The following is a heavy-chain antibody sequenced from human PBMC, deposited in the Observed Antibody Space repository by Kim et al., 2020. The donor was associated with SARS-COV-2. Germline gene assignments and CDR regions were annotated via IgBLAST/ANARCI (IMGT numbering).Heavy chain of an antibody. CDR3: TAHSSGYYGPFDY. D-gene: IGHD3-22*01. J-gene: IGHJ4*02. Sequence: YAAPVKSRFTISRDDSKNTLYLQMNSLKTEDTAVYYCTAHSSGYYGPFDYWGQGTLVTVSS. V-gene: IGHV3-15*01.